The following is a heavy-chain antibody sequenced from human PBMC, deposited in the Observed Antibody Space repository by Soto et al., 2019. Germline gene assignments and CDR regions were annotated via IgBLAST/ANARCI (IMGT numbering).Heavy chain of an antibody. CDR1: GFTFSSYA. CDR3: AKVVRGNQDAFDI. CDR2: ISGSGGST. J-gene: IGHJ3*02. Sequence: EVRLLESGGGLVQPGGSLRLSCAASGFTFSSYAMSWVRQAPGKGLEWVSAISGSGGSTYYADSVKGRFTISRDNSKNTLYLQMNSLRAEDTAVYYCAKVVRGNQDAFDIWGQGTMVTVSS. D-gene: IGHD2-15*01. V-gene: IGHV3-23*01.